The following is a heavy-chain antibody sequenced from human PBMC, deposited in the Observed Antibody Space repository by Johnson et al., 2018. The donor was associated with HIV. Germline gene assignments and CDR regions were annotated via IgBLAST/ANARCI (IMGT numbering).Heavy chain of an antibody. Sequence: VQLVESGGGVVRPGGSLRLSCAASGFTFDDYGMSWVRQAPGKGLEWVSGINWNGGSTGYDDSVKVRFTISRDSAKTSLYLQMNSLRAEDTALYYCARGVSSGYYSNAFDVWGQGTLATVSS. V-gene: IGHV3-20*04. D-gene: IGHD3-22*01. CDR3: ARGVSSGYYSNAFDV. J-gene: IGHJ3*01. CDR1: GFTFDDYG. CDR2: INWNGGST.